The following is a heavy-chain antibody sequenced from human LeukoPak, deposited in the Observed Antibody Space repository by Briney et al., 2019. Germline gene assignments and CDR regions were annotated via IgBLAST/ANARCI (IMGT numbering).Heavy chain of an antibody. CDR2: IKQNGSEK. CDR3: ARADSSSWYGQ. J-gene: IGHJ4*02. V-gene: IGHV3-7*01. CDR1: GFTFSRYW. Sequence: GGSLRLSCTTSGFTFSRYWMSWLRQAPGKGLEWVANIKQNGSEKYYVDSVEGRFTTSRDNTKNTLFLEMNSLRDEDTAVYYCARADSSSWYGQWGQGTLVTVSS. D-gene: IGHD6-13*01.